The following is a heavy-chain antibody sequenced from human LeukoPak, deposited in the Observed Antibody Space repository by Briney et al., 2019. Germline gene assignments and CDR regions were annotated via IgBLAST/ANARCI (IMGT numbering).Heavy chain of an antibody. V-gene: IGHV4-34*01. CDR3: ARRGDSSGYKYGY. D-gene: IGHD3-22*01. Sequence: PSETLSLTCAVYGGSFSGYYWSWIRQPPGKGLEWIGEINHSGSTNYNPSLKSRVTISVDTSKNQFSLKLSSVTAADTAVYYCARRGDSSGYKYGYWGQGTLVTVSS. J-gene: IGHJ4*02. CDR2: INHSGST. CDR1: GGSFSGYY.